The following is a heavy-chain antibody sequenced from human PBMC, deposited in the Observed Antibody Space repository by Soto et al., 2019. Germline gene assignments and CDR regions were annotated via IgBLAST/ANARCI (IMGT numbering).Heavy chain of an antibody. Sequence: GGSLRLSCAASGFTFSSYEMNWVRQAPGKGLEWVSYISSSGSTIYYADSVKGRFTISRDNAKNSLYLQMNSLRAEDTAVYYCARTKAGNFYYGMDVWGQGTTVTVS. J-gene: IGHJ6*02. D-gene: IGHD6-13*01. CDR3: ARTKAGNFYYGMDV. CDR2: ISSSGSTI. V-gene: IGHV3-48*03. CDR1: GFTFSSYE.